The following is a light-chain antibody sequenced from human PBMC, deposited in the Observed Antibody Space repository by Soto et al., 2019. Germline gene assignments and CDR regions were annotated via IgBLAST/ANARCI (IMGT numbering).Light chain of an antibody. CDR2: LNSDGSH. V-gene: IGLV4-69*01. J-gene: IGLJ3*02. CDR3: QTWGTGPWV. CDR1: RGHSSYA. Sequence: QPVLTQSPSASASLGASGKLTCTLSRGHSSYAIAWHQQQTEKGPRHLMKLNSDGSHSKGDGIPDRFSGSSSGAERYLTISSVQSEDEADYYCQTWGTGPWVFGGGTKLTVL.